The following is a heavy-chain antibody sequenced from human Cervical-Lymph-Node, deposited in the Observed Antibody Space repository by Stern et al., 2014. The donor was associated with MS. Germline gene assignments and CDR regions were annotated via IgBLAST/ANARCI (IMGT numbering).Heavy chain of an antibody. D-gene: IGHD3-22*01. CDR3: ARSGGNHYDTSGYSTRDDFDS. V-gene: IGHV4-59*01. Sequence: QVQLQESGPRLVKPSETLSLTCTVSSGSISNYYWNWIRQPPGKGREWIGFIFYSGITKYNHFLRSRVTMSLDTSTNQFSLKLTSASAADTAVYYCARSGGNHYDTSGYSTRDDFDSWGQGTLVTVSS. CDR1: SGSISNYY. J-gene: IGHJ4*02. CDR2: IFYSGIT.